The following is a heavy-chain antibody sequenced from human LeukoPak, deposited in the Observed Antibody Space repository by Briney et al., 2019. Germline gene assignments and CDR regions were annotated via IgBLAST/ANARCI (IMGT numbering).Heavy chain of an antibody. Sequence: PSETLSLTCTVSGYSISSGYYWGWIRQPPGKGLEWIGSIYYSGSTYYNPSLKSRVTISVDTSKNQFSLKLSSVTAADTAVYYCASEYSSSSYYYYYYMDVWGKGTTVTVSS. CDR2: IYYSGST. CDR1: GYSISSGYY. CDR3: ASEYSSSSYYYYYYMDV. J-gene: IGHJ6*03. D-gene: IGHD6-6*01. V-gene: IGHV4-38-2*02.